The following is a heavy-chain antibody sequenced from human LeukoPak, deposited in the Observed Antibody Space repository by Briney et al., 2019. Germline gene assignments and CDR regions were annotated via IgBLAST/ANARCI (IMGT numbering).Heavy chain of an antibody. V-gene: IGHV4-38-2*02. CDR2: IYHSGST. CDR1: GYSISSGFY. Sequence: PSETLSLTCTVSGYSISSGFYWGWIRQPPGKGLEWIGSIYHSGSTYYNPSLKSRVTISVDTSKNQFSLKLSSVTAADTAVYYCARLRGSGSFDYWGQGTLVTVSS. CDR3: ARLRGSGSFDY. J-gene: IGHJ4*02. D-gene: IGHD3-10*01.